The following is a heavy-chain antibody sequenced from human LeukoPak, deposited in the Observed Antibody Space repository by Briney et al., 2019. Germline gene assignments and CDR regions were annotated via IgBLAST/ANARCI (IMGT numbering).Heavy chain of an antibody. V-gene: IGHV3-7*01. CDR3: VSSPYSRQTC. CDR2: INQDGSEK. J-gene: IGHJ4*02. CDR1: GFTFSTYW. D-gene: IGHD6-13*01. Sequence: GGSLRLSCAGSGFTFSTYWMIWVRQAPGRGLEWVANINQDGSEKYYVGSVEGRFTISRDNAKNSLYLQMNSLRGEDSALYYCVSSPYSRQTCWGQGTLVTVSS.